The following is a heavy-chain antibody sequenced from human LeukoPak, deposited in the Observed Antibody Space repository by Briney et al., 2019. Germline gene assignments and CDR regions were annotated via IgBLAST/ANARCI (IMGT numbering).Heavy chain of an antibody. CDR3: ARRYFDWSTFDY. Sequence: SGTLSLTCADPGGSIIGYYWSWIRQPPGKGLECIGYIFYGGNTNYHPSLKSRVTISVDTSKTQFSLKLSSVTAADTAVYYCARRYFDWSTFDYWGQGTLVTVSS. J-gene: IGHJ4*02. V-gene: IGHV4-59*08. CDR1: GGSIIGYY. D-gene: IGHD3-9*01. CDR2: IFYGGNT.